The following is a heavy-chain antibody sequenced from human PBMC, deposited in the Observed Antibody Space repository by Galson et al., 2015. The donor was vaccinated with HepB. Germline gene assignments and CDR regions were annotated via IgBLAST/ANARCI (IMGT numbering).Heavy chain of an antibody. CDR1: GGSISSYY. V-gene: IGHV4-59*08. Sequence: ETLSLTCTVSGGSISSYYWSWIRQPPGKGLEWIGYIYYSGSTNYNPSLKSRVTISVDTSKNQFSLKLSSVTAADTAVYYCARLKIYYGSGSYYSGNYYGMDVWGQGTTVTVSS. J-gene: IGHJ6*02. D-gene: IGHD3-10*01. CDR2: IYYSGST. CDR3: ARLKIYYGSGSYYSGNYYGMDV.